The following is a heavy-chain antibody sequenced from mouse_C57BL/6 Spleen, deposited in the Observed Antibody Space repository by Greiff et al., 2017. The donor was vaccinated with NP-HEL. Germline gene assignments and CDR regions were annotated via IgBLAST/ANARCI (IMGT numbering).Heavy chain of an antibody. V-gene: IGHV5-17*01. J-gene: IGHJ4*01. CDR3: ARPDYDYAMDY. CDR2: ISSGSSTI. Sequence: ESGGGLVKPGGSLKLSCAASGFTFSDYGMHWVRQAPEKGLEWVAYISSGSSTIYYADTVKGRFTISRDNAKNTLFLQMTSLRSEDTAMYYCARPDYDYAMDYWGQGTSVTVSS. CDR1: GFTFSDYG. D-gene: IGHD2-4*01.